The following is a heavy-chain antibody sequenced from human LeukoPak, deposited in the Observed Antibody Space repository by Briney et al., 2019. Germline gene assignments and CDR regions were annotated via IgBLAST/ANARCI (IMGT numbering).Heavy chain of an antibody. Sequence: SETLSLTCTVSGGSIGSGTYYWSWIRQHPGKGLEWIGYIHDSGSTYYNPSLKSRLSISVDKSKNQFSLRLSSVTAADTAVYYCARDDSGTYAALDYWGQGTLVTVSS. CDR2: IHDSGST. CDR3: ARDDSGTYAALDY. CDR1: GGSIGSGTYY. J-gene: IGHJ4*02. D-gene: IGHD1-26*01. V-gene: IGHV4-31*03.